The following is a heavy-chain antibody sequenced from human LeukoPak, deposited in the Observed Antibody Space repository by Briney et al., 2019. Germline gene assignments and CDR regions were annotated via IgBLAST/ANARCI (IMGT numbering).Heavy chain of an antibody. CDR3: ARSRAPISVAGNFDY. CDR1: GGTFTTYT. J-gene: IGHJ4*02. V-gene: IGHV1-69*01. Sequence: SENVSCKASGGTFTTYTFSWVRHAPPEGLECMGGIIPIFHTTNYAQSFQGRLAITADEPTSTAYMELSSLKFEDTAVYYCARSRAPISVAGNFDYWGQGTLVTVSS. D-gene: IGHD6-19*01. CDR2: IIPIFHTT.